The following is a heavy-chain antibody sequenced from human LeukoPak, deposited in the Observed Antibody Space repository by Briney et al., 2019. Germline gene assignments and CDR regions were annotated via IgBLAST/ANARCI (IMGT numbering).Heavy chain of an antibody. CDR3: ARSPYYYDSSGYYYFWFDP. D-gene: IGHD3-22*01. V-gene: IGHV4-59*01. CDR2: IYYSGST. J-gene: IGHJ5*02. Sequence: SETLSLTCTVSGGSISSYYWSWIRQPPGKRLEWIGYIYYSGSTNYNPSLKSRVTISVDTSKNQFSLKLSSVTAADTAVYYCARSPYYYDSSGYYYFWFDPWGQGTLVTVSS. CDR1: GGSISSYY.